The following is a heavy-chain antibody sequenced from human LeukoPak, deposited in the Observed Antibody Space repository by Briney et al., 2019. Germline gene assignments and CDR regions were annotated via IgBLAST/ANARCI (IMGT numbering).Heavy chain of an antibody. CDR3: ARGSGSFDY. V-gene: IGHV4-61*02. D-gene: IGHD3-10*01. Sequence: SETLSLTCTVSGGSISSGRYYWHWIRQPAGKGLEWIGRIYTSGSTNYNPSLKSRITISVDTSKNQFSLKLSSVTAADTAVYYCARGSGSFDYWGQGTLVTVSS. CDR2: IYTSGST. J-gene: IGHJ4*02. CDR1: GGSISSGRYY.